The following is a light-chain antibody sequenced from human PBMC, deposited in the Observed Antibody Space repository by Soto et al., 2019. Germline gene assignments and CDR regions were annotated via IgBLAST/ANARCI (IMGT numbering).Light chain of an antibody. CDR2: DAS. Sequence: EVVMTQSPGTLSVPPGERVTISCRASHSVSSRLVWYQRKPGQAPRLLIYDASTRATGMPGRFSGSGSGTEFTLTISSLQSEDFAVYYCQEYNNWSWTFGQGTKVDIK. CDR1: HSVSSR. V-gene: IGKV3-15*01. J-gene: IGKJ1*01. CDR3: QEYNNWSWT.